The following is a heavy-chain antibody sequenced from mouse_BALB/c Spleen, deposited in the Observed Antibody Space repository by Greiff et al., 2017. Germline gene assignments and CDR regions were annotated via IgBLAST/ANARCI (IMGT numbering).Heavy chain of an antibody. CDR2: ISSGSSTI. D-gene: IGHD2-1*01. CDR3: ARSGVTVFAY. V-gene: IGHV5-17*02. CDR1: GFTFSSFG. J-gene: IGHJ3*01. Sequence: EVHLVESGGGLVQPGGSRKLSCAASGFTFSSFGMHWVRQAPEKGLEWVAYISSGSSTIYYADTVKGRFTISRDNPKNTLFLQMTSLRSEDTAMYYCARSGVTVFAYWGQGTLVTVSA.